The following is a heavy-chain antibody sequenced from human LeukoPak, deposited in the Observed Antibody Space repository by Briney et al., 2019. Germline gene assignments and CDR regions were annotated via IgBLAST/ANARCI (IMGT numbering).Heavy chain of an antibody. V-gene: IGHV3-74*01. Sequence: GGSLRLSCAASGNAFSNHWMHWVRQAPGKGLEWVSWINNDGSYAVYADSVRARFTISRDNAKNTLYLQMNSLRPEDTAVYYCARDRPHNWFDPWGQGTLVTVFS. J-gene: IGHJ5*02. CDR1: GNAFSNHW. CDR2: INNDGSYA. CDR3: ARDRPHNWFDP.